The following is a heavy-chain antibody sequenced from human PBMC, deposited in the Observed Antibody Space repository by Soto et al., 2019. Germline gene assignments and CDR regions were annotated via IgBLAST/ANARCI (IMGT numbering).Heavy chain of an antibody. CDR2: ISVSGDNI. D-gene: IGHD1-20*01. J-gene: IGHJ4*02. CDR3: ARDLGLLKGMFAY. CDR1: GFSFNSFN. V-gene: IGHV3-21*01. Sequence: GGSLRLSCLASGFSFNSFNMNWIRRAPGRGLEWVASISVSGDNIYYGDSMQGRFTISRDNSKRSVFLDLNSLRVEDTAVYYCARDLGLLKGMFAYWGQGTLVTVSS.